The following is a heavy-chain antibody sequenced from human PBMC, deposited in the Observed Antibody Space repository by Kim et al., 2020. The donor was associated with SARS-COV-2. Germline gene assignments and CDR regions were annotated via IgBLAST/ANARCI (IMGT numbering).Heavy chain of an antibody. D-gene: IGHD1-26*01. CDR1: GFTFSGSA. CDR3: TSQIQPWGGNAFDI. Sequence: GGSLRLSCAASGFTFSGSAIHWVRQASGKGLEWVGRIRSKANSYATAYAASVKGRFTISRDDSKNTAYLQMNSLKTEDTAVYYCTSQIQPWGGNAFDIWGQGTMVTVSS. V-gene: IGHV3-73*01. CDR2: IRSKANSYAT. J-gene: IGHJ3*02.